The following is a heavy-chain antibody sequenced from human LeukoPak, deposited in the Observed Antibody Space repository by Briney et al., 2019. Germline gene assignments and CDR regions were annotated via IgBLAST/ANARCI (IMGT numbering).Heavy chain of an antibody. CDR1: GGSIGSDY. V-gene: IGHV4-59*01. CDR2: IYYRGST. CDR3: ARLSGYSSGHYYSDY. J-gene: IGHJ4*02. D-gene: IGHD3-22*01. Sequence: PETLSLTCTVSGGSIGSDYWSWIRQPPGKGLEWIGYIYYRGSTNYNPSLKSRVTISVDTSKNQFSLKLSSATAADTAVYYCARLSGYSSGHYYSDYWGQGTLVTVSS.